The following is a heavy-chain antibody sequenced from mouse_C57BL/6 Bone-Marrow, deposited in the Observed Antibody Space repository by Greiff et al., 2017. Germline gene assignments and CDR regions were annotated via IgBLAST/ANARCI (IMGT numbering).Heavy chain of an antibody. CDR3: AREDYYFFAY. CDR1: GYSITSGYY. Sequence: VQLKESGPGLVKPSQSLSLTCSVTGYSITSGYYWNWIRQFPGNKLEWMGYISYDGSNNYNPSLKNRISITRDTSKNQFFLKLNSVTTEDTATYYCAREDYYFFAYWGQGTLVTVSA. V-gene: IGHV3-6*01. D-gene: IGHD1-1*01. CDR2: ISYDGSN. J-gene: IGHJ3*01.